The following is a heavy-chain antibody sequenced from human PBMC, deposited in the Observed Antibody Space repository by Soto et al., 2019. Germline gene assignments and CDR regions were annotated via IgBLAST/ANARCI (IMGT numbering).Heavy chain of an antibody. CDR3: ARGQGGNLLYYFDY. CDR1: GGTFSSYA. J-gene: IGHJ4*02. Sequence: QVQLVQSGAEVKKPGSSVKVSCQASGGTFSSYAISWVRQAPGQGLEWMGGIIPIFGTPNYAQEFQGRVTITADKSTSTAYMELSSLRSEDTAVYYCARGQGGNLLYYFDYWGQGTLVTVSS. V-gene: IGHV1-69*06. D-gene: IGHD2-21*02. CDR2: IIPIFGTP.